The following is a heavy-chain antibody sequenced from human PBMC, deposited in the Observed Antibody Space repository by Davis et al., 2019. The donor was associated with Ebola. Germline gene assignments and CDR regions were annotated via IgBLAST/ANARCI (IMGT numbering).Heavy chain of an antibody. J-gene: IGHJ4*02. CDR2: IYYSGTT. CDR3: ARGSQWLGPDY. V-gene: IGHV4-59*01. CDR1: GGSFSTYY. Sequence: MPSETLSLTCTVSGGSFSTYYWSWVRQPPGKGLEWVGYIYYSGTTHYNPSLRDRVTISVDTSKKHFSLKLGSVTAADTAVYYCARGSQWLGPDYWGQGTLVTVSS. D-gene: IGHD6-19*01.